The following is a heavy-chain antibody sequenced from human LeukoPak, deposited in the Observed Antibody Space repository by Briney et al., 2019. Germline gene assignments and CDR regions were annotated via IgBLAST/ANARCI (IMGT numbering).Heavy chain of an antibody. D-gene: IGHD3-10*02. CDR2: IKEDGIEK. V-gene: IGHV3-7*01. Sequence: GGSLRLSCAASGFTFNRYWMTWVRQTPGKGLEWVANIKEDGIEKNYMDSVKGRFTVSRDNSKNTLYLQMNSLRAEDTAVYYCAELGITMIGGVWGKGTTVTISS. J-gene: IGHJ6*04. CDR1: GFTFNRYW. CDR3: AELGITMIGGV.